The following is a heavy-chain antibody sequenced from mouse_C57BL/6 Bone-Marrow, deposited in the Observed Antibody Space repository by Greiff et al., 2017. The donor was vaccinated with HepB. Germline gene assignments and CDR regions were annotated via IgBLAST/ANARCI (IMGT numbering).Heavy chain of an antibody. J-gene: IGHJ2*01. CDR2: IWRGGST. D-gene: IGHD1-1*01. V-gene: IGHV2-5*01. CDR1: GFSLTSYG. CDR3: AKTHYYGSSYLDY. Sequence: VQLVESGPGLVQPSQSLSITCTVSGFSLTSYGVHWVRQSPGKGLEWLGVIWRGGSTDYNAAFMSRLSITKDNSKSQVFFKMNSLQADDTAIYYCAKTHYYGSSYLDYWGQGTTLTVSS.